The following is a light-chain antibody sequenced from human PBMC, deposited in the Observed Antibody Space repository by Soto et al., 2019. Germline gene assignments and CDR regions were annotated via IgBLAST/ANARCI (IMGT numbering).Light chain of an antibody. CDR3: SSYAGINNLGV. CDR2: EVN. J-gene: IGLJ1*01. Sequence: QSALTQPPSASGSPGQSGTISCTGTSSDVGGYKYVSWYQQHPGKAPKLMIFEVNKRPSGVPDRFSGSKSGNTATLTVSGLQDEDAADYYCSSYAGINNLGVFGPGTKLTVL. CDR1: SSDVGGYKY. V-gene: IGLV2-8*01.